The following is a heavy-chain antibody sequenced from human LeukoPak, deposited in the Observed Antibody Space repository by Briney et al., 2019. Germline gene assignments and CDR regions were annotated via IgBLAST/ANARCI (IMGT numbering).Heavy chain of an antibody. J-gene: IGHJ4*02. CDR2: VWFVGGNK. CDR1: GFTFSSYG. Sequence: GGSLRLSCTASGFTFSSYGMHWVRQAPGKGLEWVAVVWFVGGNKYYADPVKGRFTISRDNSKNTLYLQMNSLRAEDTAVYYCVRGGSLGYCSGGGCFPFDYWGQGTLVTVSS. V-gene: IGHV3-33*01. D-gene: IGHD2-15*01. CDR3: VRGGSLGYCSGGGCFPFDY.